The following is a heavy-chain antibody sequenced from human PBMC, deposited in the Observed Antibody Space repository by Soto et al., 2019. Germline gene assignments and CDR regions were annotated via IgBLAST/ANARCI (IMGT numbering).Heavy chain of an antibody. CDR2: VSYSGGNT. Sequence: EVQVLQSGGGLVQPGGSLRLSCAASGFTFSSYAMSWVRQAPGKGLEWVSTVSYSGGNTYYADSVKGRFSISRDNSWNTLHLQMDSLRAEDTAIYYCAKGGGDYSWFDPWGQGTLVTVSS. CDR1: GFTFSSYA. D-gene: IGHD4-17*01. J-gene: IGHJ5*02. CDR3: AKGGGDYSWFDP. V-gene: IGHV3-23*01.